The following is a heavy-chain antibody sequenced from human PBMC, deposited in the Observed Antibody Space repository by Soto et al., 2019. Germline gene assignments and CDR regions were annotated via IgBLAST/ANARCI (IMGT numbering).Heavy chain of an antibody. V-gene: IGHV3-48*02. CDR2: ISSGSKTI. J-gene: IGHJ4*02. Sequence: EMHLVESGGGLVQWGGSLRLSCAASGFTFSGYSVNWVRQAPGKGLEWISYISSGSKTIYYADSVKGRFIVSRDNAKNSQYLQMSSLRDEDTAVYYCVREDILGVRSFDYWGQGTLVTVSS. D-gene: IGHD3-9*01. CDR3: VREDILGVRSFDY. CDR1: GFTFSGYS.